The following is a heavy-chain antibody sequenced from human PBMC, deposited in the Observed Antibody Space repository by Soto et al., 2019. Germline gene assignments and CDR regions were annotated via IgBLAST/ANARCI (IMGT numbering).Heavy chain of an antibody. CDR1: GFTFSSYA. J-gene: IGHJ4*02. D-gene: IGHD1-1*01. CDR3: TKRFRDPNSSSTFDY. Sequence: PGGSLRLSCAASGFTFSSYAMSWVRQAPGKGLEWVSAISCSGGSTYYADSVKGRFTISRDNSKNTLYLQMNSLRAEDTAVYYCTKRFRDPNSSSTFDYWGQGTLVTVSS. V-gene: IGHV3-23*01. CDR2: ISCSGGST.